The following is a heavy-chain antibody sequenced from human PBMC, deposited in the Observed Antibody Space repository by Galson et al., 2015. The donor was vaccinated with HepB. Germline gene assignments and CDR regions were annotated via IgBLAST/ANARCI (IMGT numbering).Heavy chain of an antibody. Sequence: SLRLSCAASGFTFSIYSMNWVRQAPGKGLEWVSYMTSDMKTIYYADSVKGRFTISRENAGNSLYLHMNSLRDEDTAVYFCARSVRASFDSWGQGTLVTVSS. V-gene: IGHV3-48*02. CDR2: MTSDMKTI. J-gene: IGHJ4*02. CDR3: ARSVRASFDS. CDR1: GFTFSIYS.